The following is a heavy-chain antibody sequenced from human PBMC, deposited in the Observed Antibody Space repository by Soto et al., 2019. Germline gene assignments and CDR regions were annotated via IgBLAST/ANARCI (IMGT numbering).Heavy chain of an antibody. J-gene: IGHJ4*02. CDR1: GFTFTNFP. Sequence: GGSLRLSCAASGFTFTNFPMRWVRQAPGKGLEWVAGIGASGDITWYADSVKGRLSISRNNSKNTLYLQLNSLRFEDTAVYYCAKEDFPDRWEDYFDNWAGGTLVPVSS. D-gene: IGHD1-26*01. V-gene: IGHV3-23*01. CDR3: AKEDFPDRWEDYFDN. CDR2: IGASGDIT.